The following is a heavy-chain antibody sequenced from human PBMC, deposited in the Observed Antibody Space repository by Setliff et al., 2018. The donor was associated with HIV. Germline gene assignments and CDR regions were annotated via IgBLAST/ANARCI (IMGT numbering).Heavy chain of an antibody. V-gene: IGHV1-8*02. CDR2: MNPNSGNT. CDR1: GGTLSSYD. CDR3: ARDTGGRITMVRGVMGALDY. D-gene: IGHD3-10*01. Sequence: ASVKVSCKASGGTLSSYDINWVRQATGQGLEWVGWMNPNSGNTGYAQKFQGRVTMTRDTSTSTVYMELSSLRSEDTAVYYCARDTGGRITMVRGVMGALDYWGQGTLVTVSS. J-gene: IGHJ4*02.